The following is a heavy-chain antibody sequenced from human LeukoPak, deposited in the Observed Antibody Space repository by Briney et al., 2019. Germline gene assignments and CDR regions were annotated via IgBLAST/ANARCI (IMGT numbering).Heavy chain of an antibody. J-gene: IGHJ4*02. Sequence: SETLSLTCTVSGGSISSSSYYWGWIRQPPGKGLEWIVSIYYSGSTYYNPSLKRRVTISVDTSKNQFSLKLSSVTAADTAVYYCARLTGITGAYFDYWGQGTLVTVSS. CDR3: ARLTGITGAYFDY. V-gene: IGHV4-39*01. CDR1: GGSISSSSYY. CDR2: IYYSGST. D-gene: IGHD1-20*01.